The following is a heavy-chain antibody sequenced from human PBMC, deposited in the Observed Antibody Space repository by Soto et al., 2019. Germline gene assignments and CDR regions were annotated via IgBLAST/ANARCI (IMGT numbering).Heavy chain of an antibody. Sequence: EVQLLESGGDLVQPGGSLTLSCVASGFTFSTYAMGWVRQSPGKGLEWVSIISAVNSGTYYADSVKGRFAISRDNSKSTLYLQMNSLSAEDTAIYYCAKRHAVVGSVDYWGQGTLVTVSS. CDR3: AKRHAVVGSVDY. D-gene: IGHD3-10*01. V-gene: IGHV3-23*01. CDR2: ISAVNSGT. J-gene: IGHJ4*02. CDR1: GFTFSTYA.